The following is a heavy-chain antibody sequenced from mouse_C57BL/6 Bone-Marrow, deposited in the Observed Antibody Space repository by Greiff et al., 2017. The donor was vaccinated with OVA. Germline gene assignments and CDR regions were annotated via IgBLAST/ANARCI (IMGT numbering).Heavy chain of an antibody. D-gene: IGHD1-1*01. Sequence: QVQLQQSGAELVRPGASVTLSCKASGYTFTDYEMHWVKQTPVHGLEWIGAIDPETGGTAYNQKFKGKAILTADKSSSTAYMELRSLTSEDSAVYYCTRWEDTTVVATNDYWGQGTTLTVSS. J-gene: IGHJ2*01. CDR1: GYTFTDYE. CDR3: TRWEDTTVVATNDY. V-gene: IGHV1-15*01. CDR2: IDPETGGT.